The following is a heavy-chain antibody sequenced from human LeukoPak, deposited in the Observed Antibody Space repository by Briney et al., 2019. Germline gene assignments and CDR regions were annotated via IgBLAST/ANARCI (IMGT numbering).Heavy chain of an antibody. CDR1: GASFNSDDQY. CDR3: SRGLDSRKLGY. Sequence: SETLSLTCTVSGASFNSDDQYWNWSRQSPGKGLEWIGSIHPSGILYNNPSLEGRVTISSNTSKNQFSLNLNSVTAADTAVYFCSRGLDSRKLGYWGQGILVTVSS. J-gene: IGHJ4*02. CDR2: IHPSGIL. V-gene: IGHV4-31*03. D-gene: IGHD3-22*01.